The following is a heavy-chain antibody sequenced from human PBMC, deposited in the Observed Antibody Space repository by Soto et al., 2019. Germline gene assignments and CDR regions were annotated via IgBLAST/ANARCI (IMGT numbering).Heavy chain of an antibody. D-gene: IGHD5-12*01. Sequence: KPSETLSLTCTVSGGSISSYYWSWIRQPAGKGLEWIGRIYTSGSTNYNPSLKSRVTMSVDTSKNQFSLKLSSVTAADTAVYYCAREYSGYDYGQEYFDYWGQGTLVTVSS. CDR1: GGSISSYY. CDR2: IYTSGST. J-gene: IGHJ4*02. CDR3: AREYSGYDYGQEYFDY. V-gene: IGHV4-4*07.